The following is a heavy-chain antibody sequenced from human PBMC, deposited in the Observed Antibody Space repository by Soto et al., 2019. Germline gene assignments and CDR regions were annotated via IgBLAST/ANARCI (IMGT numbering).Heavy chain of an antibody. CDR3: ARESGSGSYYNDPYYYYGTDV. CDR1: GGSISSYY. J-gene: IGHJ6*02. V-gene: IGHV4-59*01. Sequence: TLSLTCTVSGGSISSYYWSWIRQPPGKGLEWIGYIYYSGSTNYNPSLKSRVTISVDTSKNQFSLKLSSVTAADTAVYYCARESGSGSYYNDPYYYYGTDVWGQGTTVTVSS. CDR2: IYYSGST. D-gene: IGHD3-10*01.